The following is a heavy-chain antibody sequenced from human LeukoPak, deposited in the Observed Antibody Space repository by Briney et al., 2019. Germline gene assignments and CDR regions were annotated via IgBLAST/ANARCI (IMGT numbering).Heavy chain of an antibody. CDR3: AKLGMIAVAGYFDY. J-gene: IGHJ4*02. V-gene: IGHV3-23*01. CDR1: GFTFSSYA. Sequence: GGSLRLSCAASGFTFSSYAMSWVRQAPGKGLEWVSAISGSGGSTYYADSMKGRFTISRDNSKNTLYLQMNSLRAEDTAVYYCAKLGMIAVAGYFDYWGQGTLVTVSS. D-gene: IGHD6-19*01. CDR2: ISGSGGST.